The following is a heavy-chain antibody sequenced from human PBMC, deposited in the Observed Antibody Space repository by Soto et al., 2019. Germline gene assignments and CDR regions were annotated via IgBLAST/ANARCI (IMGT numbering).Heavy chain of an antibody. J-gene: IGHJ4*02. CDR2: ISYDGRNK. CDR1: GFTFSSYA. D-gene: IGHD3-3*01. Sequence: GGSLRLSCAASGFTFSSYAMHWVRQAPGKGLEWVAVISYDGRNKYYADSVKGRLTISRDNSKNTLYLQMNSLRAEDTAAYYCAREIERLLGYWGQGTLVTVSS. V-gene: IGHV3-30*04. CDR3: AREIERLLGY.